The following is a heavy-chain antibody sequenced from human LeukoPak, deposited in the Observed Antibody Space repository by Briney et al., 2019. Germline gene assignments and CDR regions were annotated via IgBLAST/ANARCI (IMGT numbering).Heavy chain of an antibody. J-gene: IGHJ4*02. V-gene: IGHV4-39*01. D-gene: IGHD5-18*01. Sequence: SETLSLTCTVSGGSISSSSYYWGWIRQPPGKGLEWIGSIYYSGSTYYDPSLKSRVTISVDTSKNQFSLKLSSVTAADTAVYYCARSHSSVQYYFDYWGQGTLVTVSS. CDR3: ARSHSSVQYYFDY. CDR1: GGSISSSSYY. CDR2: IYYSGST.